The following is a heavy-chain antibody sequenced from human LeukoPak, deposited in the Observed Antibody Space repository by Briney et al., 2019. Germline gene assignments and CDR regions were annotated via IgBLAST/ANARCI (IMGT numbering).Heavy chain of an antibody. CDR3: AALIPVTMVTNY. Sequence: SVKVSCKASGFTFTSSAMQWVRQARGQRLEWIGWIVVGSGNTNYAQKFQERVTITRDMSTSTAYMELSSLRSEDTAVYYCAALIPVTMVTNYWGQGTLVTVSS. V-gene: IGHV1-58*02. D-gene: IGHD4-17*01. CDR2: IVVGSGNT. CDR1: GFTFTSSA. J-gene: IGHJ4*02.